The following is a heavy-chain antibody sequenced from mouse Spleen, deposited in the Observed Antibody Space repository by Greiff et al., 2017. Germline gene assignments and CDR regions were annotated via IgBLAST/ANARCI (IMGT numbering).Heavy chain of an antibody. CDR2: IDPANGNT. CDR1: GFNIKDTY. Sequence: EVQLQESGAELVKPGASVKLSCKASGFNIKDTYMHWVKQRPEQGLEWIGRIDPANGNTKYDPKFQGKATITADTSSNTAYLQLSSLTSEDTAVYYCAEVGTIDYWGQGTTLPVSS. V-gene: IGHV14-3*02. J-gene: IGHJ2*01. CDR3: AEVGTIDY. D-gene: IGHD4-1*01.